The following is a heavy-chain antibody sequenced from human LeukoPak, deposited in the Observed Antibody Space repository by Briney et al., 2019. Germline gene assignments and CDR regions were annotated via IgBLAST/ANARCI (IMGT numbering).Heavy chain of an antibody. V-gene: IGHV3-21*01. CDR1: GFTFSSYN. CDR2: ISSSSSYI. D-gene: IGHD1-26*01. CDR3: ARAWTWELLRGAFDI. Sequence: GGSLRLSCAASGFTFSSYNMNWVRQAPGKGLEWVSSISSSSSYIYYADSVKGRFTISRDNAKNSLYLQMNSLRAEDTAVYYCARAWTWELLRGAFDIWGQGTMVTVSS. J-gene: IGHJ3*02.